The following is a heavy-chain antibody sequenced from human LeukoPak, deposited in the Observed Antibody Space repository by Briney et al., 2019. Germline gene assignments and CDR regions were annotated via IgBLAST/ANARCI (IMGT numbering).Heavy chain of an antibody. D-gene: IGHD5-24*01. Sequence: ASVKVSCKASGYTFTSYAIHWVRQAPGQGLEWMGWITPSGGTNYPQKFQGRVAIAWDTSITTAYMDLSRLTSDDTAVYYCARDRYGDGFAHLDYWGQGALVTVSS. CDR1: GYTFTSYA. J-gene: IGHJ4*02. V-gene: IGHV1-2*02. CDR3: ARDRYGDGFAHLDY. CDR2: ITPSGGT.